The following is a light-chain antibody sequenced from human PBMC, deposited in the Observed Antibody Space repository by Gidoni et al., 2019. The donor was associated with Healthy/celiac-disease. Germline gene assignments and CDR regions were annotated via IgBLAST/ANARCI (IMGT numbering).Light chain of an antibody. Sequence: IQMTRSPSSLSASVGDRVTITCRASQRISSYLNWYQQKPGKAPKLLLYSASSLQSGVPSRFRGSRSGTDFTLTISSLQPEDVATYYCQQSYSTPFTFGPGTKVDIK. CDR3: QQSYSTPFT. CDR1: QRISSY. J-gene: IGKJ3*01. V-gene: IGKV1-39*01. CDR2: SAS.